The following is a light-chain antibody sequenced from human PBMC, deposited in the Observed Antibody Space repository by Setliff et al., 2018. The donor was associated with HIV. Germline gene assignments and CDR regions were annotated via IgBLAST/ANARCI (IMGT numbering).Light chain of an antibody. CDR3: QQSYNSPFT. CDR1: QTIDNY. V-gene: IGKV1-39*01. J-gene: IGKJ3*01. Sequence: DIQMTQSPSSLSASVGDRVITTCRTSQTIDNYLHWYLQKPGEAPRLLIYATSTLQTGVPSRFSGSGSGTDFTLTINSLQPEDFATYYCQQSYNSPFTFGPGTKVDIK. CDR2: ATS.